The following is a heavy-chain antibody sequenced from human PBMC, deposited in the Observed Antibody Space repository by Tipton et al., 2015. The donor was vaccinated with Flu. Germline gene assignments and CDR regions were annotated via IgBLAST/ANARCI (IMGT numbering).Heavy chain of an antibody. Sequence: TLSLTCTVSGGSISSYYWSWIRQPPGKGLEWIGYIYYSGSTNYNPSLKSRVTISVDTPKNQFSLKLSSVTAADTAVYYCARYGTYDGSRYFQHWGQGTLVTVSS. CDR3: ARYGTYDGSRYFQH. J-gene: IGHJ1*01. D-gene: IGHD1-26*01. V-gene: IGHV4-59*01. CDR1: GGSISSYY. CDR2: IYYSGST.